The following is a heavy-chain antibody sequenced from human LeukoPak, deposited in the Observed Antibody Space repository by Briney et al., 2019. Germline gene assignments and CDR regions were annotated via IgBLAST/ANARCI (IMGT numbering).Heavy chain of an antibody. J-gene: IGHJ6*03. CDR1: GGSISSYY. D-gene: IGHD3-22*01. Sequence: TSETLSLTCTVSGGSISSYYWSWIRQPAGKGLEWIGRIYTSGSTNYNPSLKSRVTMSVDTSKNQFSLKLSSVTAADTAVYYCARDRRYYYDSSGYYYYYYMDVWGKGTTVTVSS. V-gene: IGHV4-4*07. CDR3: ARDRRYYYDSSGYYYYYYMDV. CDR2: IYTSGST.